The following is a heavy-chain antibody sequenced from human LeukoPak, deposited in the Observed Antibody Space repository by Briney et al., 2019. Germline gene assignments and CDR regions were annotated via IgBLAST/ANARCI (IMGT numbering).Heavy chain of an antibody. J-gene: IGHJ4*02. CDR2: ISWNSGSI. CDR1: GFTFDDYA. Sequence: GGSLRLSCAASGFTFDDYAMHWVRQAPGKGLEWVSGISWNSGSIGYADSVKGRFTISRDNAKNSLYLQMNSLRAEDTALYYCAKGAVQWELLVDYWGQGTLVTVSS. CDR3: AKGAVQWELLVDY. V-gene: IGHV3-9*01. D-gene: IGHD1-26*01.